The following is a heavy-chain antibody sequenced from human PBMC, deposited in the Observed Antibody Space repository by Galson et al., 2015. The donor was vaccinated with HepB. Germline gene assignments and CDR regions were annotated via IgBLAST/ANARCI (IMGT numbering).Heavy chain of an antibody. CDR1: GFTFSSYA. Sequence: SLRLSCAASGFTFSSYAMHWVRQAPGKGLEWVAVISYHGSNKYYANSVKGRFTISRDNSKNTLYLQMGSLRAEDMAVYYCARTYYDSTGFSKNWYFDLWGRGTLVTVSS. D-gene: IGHD3-22*01. V-gene: IGHV3-30*14. CDR3: ARTYYDSTGFSKNWYFDL. CDR2: ISYHGSNK. J-gene: IGHJ2*01.